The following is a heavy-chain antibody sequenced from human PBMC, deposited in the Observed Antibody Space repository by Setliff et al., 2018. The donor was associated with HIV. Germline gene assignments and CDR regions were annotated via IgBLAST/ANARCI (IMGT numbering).Heavy chain of an antibody. D-gene: IGHD3-22*01. V-gene: IGHV4-4*07. CDR3: ARDPVITMMVGPKFYFDY. Sequence: SETLSLTCTVSGGSISSYYWSWIRQPAGKGLEWIGRIFSSGSASYNSSLKSRVTTSVDTSKNQFSLRLTSVTAADTAVYYCARDPVITMMVGPKFYFDYWGQGILVTVSS. CDR1: GGSISSYY. CDR2: IFSSGSA. J-gene: IGHJ4*02.